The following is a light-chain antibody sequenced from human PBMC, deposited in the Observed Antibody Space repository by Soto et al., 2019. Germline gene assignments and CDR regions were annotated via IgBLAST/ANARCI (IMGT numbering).Light chain of an antibody. CDR3: LPYYATPQT. CDR1: QSVLYSPNNKNY. J-gene: IGKJ1*01. Sequence: DIVMTQSPDSLTATLGERATINCKTSQSVLYSPNNKNYLAWYQHKPGQPPKLLIYWAPTRDSGVPDLFSGSGSGTDFTLTITTLQAEDVAVYYCLPYYATPQTFGQGTKVDIK. CDR2: WAP. V-gene: IGKV4-1*01.